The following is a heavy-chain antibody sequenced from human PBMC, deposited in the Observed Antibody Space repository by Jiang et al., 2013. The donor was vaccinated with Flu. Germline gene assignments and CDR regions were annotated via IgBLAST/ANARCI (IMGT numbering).Heavy chain of an antibody. CDR2: KSYDGSNK. J-gene: IGHJ4*02. V-gene: IGHV3-30*04. Sequence: VQLLESGGGVVQPGRSLRLSCAASGFTSSNYAMHWVRQAPGKGLEWVALKSYDGSNKYYADSVKGRFTISRDNSKNTLYLQMNSLRAEDTAVYYCASTDFDYWGQGTLVTVSS. CDR1: GFTSSNYA. CDR3: ASTDFDY.